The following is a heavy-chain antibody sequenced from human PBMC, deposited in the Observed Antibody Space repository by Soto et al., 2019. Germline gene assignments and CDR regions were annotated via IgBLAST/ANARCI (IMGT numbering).Heavy chain of an antibody. CDR3: ARPSIAAAGTY. J-gene: IGHJ4*02. CDR2: INGGGGDT. D-gene: IGHD6-13*01. CDR1: GFTFSNYA. Sequence: GGSLRLSCAASGFTFSNYAVSWARQAPGKGLEWVSAINGGGGDTYYADSVKGRFTISRDNSKNTLCLQMNSLRADDTAVYYCARPSIAAAGTYWGQGTLVTVSS. V-gene: IGHV3-23*01.